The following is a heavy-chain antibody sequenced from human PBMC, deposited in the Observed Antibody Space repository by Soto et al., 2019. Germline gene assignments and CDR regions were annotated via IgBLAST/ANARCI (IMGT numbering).Heavy chain of an antibody. CDR2: ISGSGGSS. D-gene: IGHD2-2*01. CDR3: AKKSTDSSGYSDY. J-gene: IGHJ4*02. V-gene: IGHV3-23*01. CDR1: GFTVCNYA. Sequence: GGSLRLSCATSGFTVCNYAMSWVRQAPGKGLEWDSGISGSGGSSYYADSVKGRFTISRDNSKNTLNLQMDSLRAEDTAVYYCAKKSTDSSGYSDYWGQGTVLTVSS.